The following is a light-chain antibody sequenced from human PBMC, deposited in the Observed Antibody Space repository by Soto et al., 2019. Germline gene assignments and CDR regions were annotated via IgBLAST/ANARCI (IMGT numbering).Light chain of an antibody. CDR3: SSYTSSSTLYV. CDR1: SSDVGGYNY. J-gene: IGLJ1*01. CDR2: DVS. V-gene: IGLV2-14*01. Sequence: QSVLTQPASVSGSPGQSITISCTGTSSDVGGYNYVSWYQQHPGKAPKLMIYDVSNRPSGVSNCFSGSKSGNTASLTISGLQAEDEADYYCSSYTSSSTLYVFGTGTKV.